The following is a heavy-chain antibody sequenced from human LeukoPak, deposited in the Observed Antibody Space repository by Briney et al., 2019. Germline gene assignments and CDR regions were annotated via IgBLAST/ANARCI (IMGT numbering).Heavy chain of an antibody. J-gene: IGHJ3*02. Sequence: PGGSLRLSCAASGFTFSNAWMSWVRQAPGKGLEWVGRIKSKTDGGTTDYAAPVKGRFTISRDDSKNTLYLQMNSLKTEDTAVYYCTTEVAGTSLNHAFDIWGQGTMVTVSS. D-gene: IGHD1-1*01. CDR1: GFTFSNAW. V-gene: IGHV3-15*01. CDR3: TTEVAGTSLNHAFDI. CDR2: IKSKTDGGTT.